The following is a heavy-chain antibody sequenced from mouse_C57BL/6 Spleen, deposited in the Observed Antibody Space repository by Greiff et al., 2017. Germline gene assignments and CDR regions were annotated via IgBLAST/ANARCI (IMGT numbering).Heavy chain of an antibody. J-gene: IGHJ2*01. CDR2: IYYSGTI. CDR1: GISITTGNYR. V-gene: IGHV3-5*01. CDR3: ARANWAYYFDY. Sequence: EVKLMESGPGLVKPSQTVFLTCTVTGISITTGNYRWSWIRQFPGNKLEWIGYIYYSGTIPYNPSLTSRTTITRDTPKNQFFLEMNSLTAEDTATYYCARANWAYYFDYWGQGTTLTVSS. D-gene: IGHD4-1*01.